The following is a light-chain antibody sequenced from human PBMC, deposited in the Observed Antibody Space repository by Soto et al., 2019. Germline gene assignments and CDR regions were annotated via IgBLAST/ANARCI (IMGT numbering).Light chain of an antibody. V-gene: IGLV2-14*03. CDR2: AVS. CDR1: SGDVDNYNY. Sequence: QSALTQPASVSGSPGQSVTISCTGTSGDVDNYNYISWYQQHPGKVPKLIIYAVSNRPSGVSHRFSGSKSGNTASLTISGLQADDEADYYCSSSRSISIVLFGGGTKLTVL. CDR3: SSSRSISIVL. J-gene: IGLJ2*01.